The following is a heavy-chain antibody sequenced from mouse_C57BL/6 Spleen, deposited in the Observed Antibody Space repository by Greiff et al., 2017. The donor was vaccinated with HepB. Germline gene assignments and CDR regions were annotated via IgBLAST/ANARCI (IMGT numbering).Heavy chain of an antibody. Sequence: VKPGASVKMSCKASGYTFTSYWITWVKQRPGQGLEWIGDIYPGSGSTNYNEKFKSKATLTVDTSSSTAYMQLSSLTSEDSAVYYCARGQREAMDYWGQGTSVTVSS. J-gene: IGHJ4*01. V-gene: IGHV1-55*01. CDR3: ARGQREAMDY. D-gene: IGHD6-1*01. CDR1: GYTFTSYW. CDR2: IYPGSGST.